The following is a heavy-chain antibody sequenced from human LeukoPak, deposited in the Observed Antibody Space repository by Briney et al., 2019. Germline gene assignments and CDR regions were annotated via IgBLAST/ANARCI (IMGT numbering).Heavy chain of an antibody. CDR1: GFTVSYNY. CDR3: AKESPSAGLEY. V-gene: IGHV3-53*01. D-gene: IGHD3-3*01. J-gene: IGHJ4*02. CDR2: CYNTGYT. Sequence: GGSLRLSCAASGFTVSYNYMTWVRQAPGKGLEWVSVCYNTGYTYYADSVKGRFTISRDHSKNTLYLQMNTLRAEDTVVYYCAKESPSAGLEYWGQGTLVTVSS.